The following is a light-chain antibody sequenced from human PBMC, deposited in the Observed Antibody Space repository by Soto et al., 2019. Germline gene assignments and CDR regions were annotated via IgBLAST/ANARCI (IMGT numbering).Light chain of an antibody. CDR2: DVS. V-gene: IGLV2-11*01. CDR1: RSYVGGYNY. Sequence: SVLNQPRSWSGAPGQGVTISCTGKRSYVGGYNYVSWYQQHPGKAPKLMIYDVSKRPSGVPDRFSGSKSGNTASLTISGLQAEDEADYYCCSYAGSYTYVFGTGTKVTVL. J-gene: IGLJ1*01. CDR3: CSYAGSYTYV.